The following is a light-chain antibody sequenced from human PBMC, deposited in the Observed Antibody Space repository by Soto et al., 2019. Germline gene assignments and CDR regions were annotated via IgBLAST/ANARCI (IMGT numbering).Light chain of an antibody. CDR1: QSLLQSNGNNH. J-gene: IGKJ5*01. CDR3: LQAAQSPLT. CDR2: LAS. V-gene: IGKV2-28*01. Sequence: DIVLTQSPLSLPVTPGEPASISCRSSQSLLQSNGNNHVDWYLQRPGQSPQLPRYLASSRASGVPDRFSGSGSGTEFSLEISRVEPEDVGVYSCLQAAQSPLTCGQGTRLEIK.